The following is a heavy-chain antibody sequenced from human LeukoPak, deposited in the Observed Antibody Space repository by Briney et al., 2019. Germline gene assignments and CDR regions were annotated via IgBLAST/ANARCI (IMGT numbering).Heavy chain of an antibody. CDR1: GYTFTSYD. V-gene: IGHV1-8*01. J-gene: IGHJ6*02. D-gene: IGHD3-10*01. CDR3: ARWGIYGSGTYYYYGMDV. CDR2: MNPNSGNT. Sequence: APVKVSCKASGYTFTSYDINWVRQATGQGLEWMGWMNPNSGNTGYAQKFQGRVTMTRNTSISTAYMELSSLRSEDTAVYYCARWGIYGSGTYYYYGMDVWGQGTTVTVPS.